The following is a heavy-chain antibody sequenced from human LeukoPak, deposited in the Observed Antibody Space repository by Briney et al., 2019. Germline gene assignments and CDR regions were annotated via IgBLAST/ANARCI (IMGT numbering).Heavy chain of an antibody. Sequence: SETLSLTCTVSAVSISSYYWTWIRQPPGKGLEWIGYIFPSGSAYYNPSLKTRVTISVDTSKNQFSLKLTSVTAADTAVYYCARRHHYSYFMDVWGKGTTVTVSS. V-gene: IGHV4-4*09. J-gene: IGHJ6*03. CDR3: ARRHHYSYFMDV. CDR1: AVSISSYY. CDR2: IFPSGSA.